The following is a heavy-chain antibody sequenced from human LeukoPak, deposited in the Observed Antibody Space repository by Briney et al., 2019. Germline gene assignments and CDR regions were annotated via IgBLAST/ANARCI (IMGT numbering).Heavy chain of an antibody. Sequence: SVKVSCKASGFTFTSSAVQWVRQARGPRHESIGWIVVGSGNTNYAQKFQERVTITRDMSTSTAYMELSSLRSEDTAVYYCAADDGDILTAPGDYWGQGTLVTVSS. CDR3: AADDGDILTAPGDY. V-gene: IGHV1-58*01. J-gene: IGHJ4*02. CDR1: GFTFTSSA. CDR2: IVVGSGNT. D-gene: IGHD3-9*01.